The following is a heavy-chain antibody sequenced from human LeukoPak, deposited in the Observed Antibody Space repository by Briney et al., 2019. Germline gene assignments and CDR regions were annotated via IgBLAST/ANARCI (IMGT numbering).Heavy chain of an antibody. J-gene: IGHJ3*01. CDR1: GDSISGFY. CDR2: MHYTGST. D-gene: IGHD1-26*01. CDR3: ARHQWVPAFDV. Sequence: PSETLSLTCTVSGDSISGFYWNWIRQSPGKGLEWIGYMHYTGSTNYNPSLKSRVSITVDTSRNEFSLKLSSMTAADTAVYYCARHQWVPAFDVWGHGTMVTVSS. V-gene: IGHV4-59*08.